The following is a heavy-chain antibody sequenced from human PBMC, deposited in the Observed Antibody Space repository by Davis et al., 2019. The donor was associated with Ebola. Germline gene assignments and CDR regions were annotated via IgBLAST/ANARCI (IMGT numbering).Heavy chain of an antibody. CDR3: ARGRSTHRC. V-gene: IGHV4-59*01. J-gene: IGHJ4*02. CDR2: IDYSGNT. D-gene: IGHD4-11*01. CDR1: GGSMSSYF. Sequence: PGGSLRLSCTVSGGSMSSYFWTWIRQPPGKGLEYIGYIDYSGNTEYNPSLKSRITISVDTSQNQFSLRLTSVTPADTAVYYCARGRSTHRCWGQGARVTVSS.